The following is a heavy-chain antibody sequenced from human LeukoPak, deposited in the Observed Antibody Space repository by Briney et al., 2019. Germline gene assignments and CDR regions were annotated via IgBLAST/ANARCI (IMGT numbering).Heavy chain of an antibody. V-gene: IGHV1-69*04. CDR2: IIPILGIA. D-gene: IGHD3-10*01. Sequence: SVKVSCKASGGTFSSYAISWVRQAPGQGLEWMGRIIPILGIANYAQKFQGRVTITADKSTSTAYMELSSLRSEDTAVYYCARDLGPGYYGSGSYNRGAFDIWGQGTMVTVSS. CDR3: ARDLGPGYYGSGSYNRGAFDI. CDR1: GGTFSSYA. J-gene: IGHJ3*02.